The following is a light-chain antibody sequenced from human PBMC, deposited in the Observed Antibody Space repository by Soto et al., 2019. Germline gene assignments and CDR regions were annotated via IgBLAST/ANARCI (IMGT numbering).Light chain of an antibody. J-gene: IGLJ1*01. V-gene: IGLV2-14*02. CDR2: EGS. CDR1: SSDVGSYNL. Sequence: QSALTQPASVSGSPGQSITISCTGTSSDVGSYNLVSWYQQHPGKAPKLMIYEGSKRPSGVPDRFSGSKSGNTASLTVSGLQAEDEADYYCSSYAGSNNYVFGTGTKVTV. CDR3: SSYAGSNNYV.